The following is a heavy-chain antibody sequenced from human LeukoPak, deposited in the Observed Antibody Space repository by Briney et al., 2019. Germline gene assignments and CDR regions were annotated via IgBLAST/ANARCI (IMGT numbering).Heavy chain of an antibody. J-gene: IGHJ3*02. CDR3: ARPYSYGDAFDI. Sequence: ASVKVSCTASGGTFSSYAISWVRQAPGQGLEWMGGIIPIFGTANYAQKFQGRVTITTDESTSTAYMELSSLRSEDTAVYYCARPYSYGDAFDIWGQGTMVTVSS. CDR2: IIPIFGTA. V-gene: IGHV1-69*05. CDR1: GGTFSSYA. D-gene: IGHD5-18*01.